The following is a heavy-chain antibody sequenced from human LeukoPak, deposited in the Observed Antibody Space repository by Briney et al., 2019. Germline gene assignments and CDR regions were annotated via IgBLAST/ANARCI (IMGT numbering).Heavy chain of an antibody. Sequence: GGSLRLSCAASGFTFSSYAMHWVRQAPGKGLEWVAVISYDGSNKYYADSVKGRFTISGDNSKNTLYLQMNSLRAEDTAVYYCARAPYGRPPDYWGQGTLVTVSS. CDR1: GFTFSSYA. CDR2: ISYDGSNK. J-gene: IGHJ4*02. D-gene: IGHD4-17*01. V-gene: IGHV3-30*04. CDR3: ARAPYGRPPDY.